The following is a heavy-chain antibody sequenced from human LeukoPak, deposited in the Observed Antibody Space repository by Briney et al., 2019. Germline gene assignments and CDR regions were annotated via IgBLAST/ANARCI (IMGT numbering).Heavy chain of an antibody. CDR3: ARDRVVVPAAFDY. Sequence: ASVKVSCKASGYTFTGYYMHWVRQAPGQGLEWMGWINPNSGGTNYAQKFQGRVTMTRDTSISTAYMELSRLRSDDTAVYYCARDRVVVPAAFDYWGQGTLVTVSS. J-gene: IGHJ4*02. CDR2: INPNSGGT. D-gene: IGHD2-2*01. V-gene: IGHV1-2*02. CDR1: GYTFTGYY.